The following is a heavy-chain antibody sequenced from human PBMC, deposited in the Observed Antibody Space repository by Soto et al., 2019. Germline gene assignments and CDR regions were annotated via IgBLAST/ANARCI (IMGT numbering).Heavy chain of an antibody. CDR1: GFTFSSYG. Sequence: QVQLVESGGGVVQPGRSLRLSCAASGFTFSSYGMHWVRQAPGKGLEWVAVISYDGSNKYYADSVKGRFTISRDNSKNTLYLQMNSLGAEDTAVYYCAKDIAVAGTSGAFDIWGQGTMVTVSS. CDR3: AKDIAVAGTSGAFDI. J-gene: IGHJ3*02. D-gene: IGHD6-19*01. CDR2: ISYDGSNK. V-gene: IGHV3-30*18.